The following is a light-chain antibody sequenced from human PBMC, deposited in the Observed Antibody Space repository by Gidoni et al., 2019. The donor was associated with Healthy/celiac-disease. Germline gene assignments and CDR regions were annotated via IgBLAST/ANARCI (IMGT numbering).Light chain of an antibody. V-gene: IGKV1-13*02. CDR1: QGISSA. Sequence: AIQLTQSPSSLSASVGDRVTITCRASQGISSALAWYQQKPGKPPKFLIYNASSLQIGVPSRFSGSGFGTDFTLTINSLQPEDFATYYCQQFNTYPPITFXQXTRLEI. J-gene: IGKJ5*01. CDR2: NAS. CDR3: QQFNTYPPIT.